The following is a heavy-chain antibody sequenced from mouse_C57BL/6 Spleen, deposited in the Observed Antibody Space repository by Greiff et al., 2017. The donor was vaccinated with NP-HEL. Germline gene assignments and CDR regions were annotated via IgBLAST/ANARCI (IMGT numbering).Heavy chain of an antibody. J-gene: IGHJ4*01. V-gene: IGHV5-16*01. D-gene: IGHD1-1*01. Sequence: EVQRVESEGGLVQPGSSMKLSCTASGFTFSDYYMAWVRQVPEKGLEWVANINYDGSSTYYLDSLKSRFIISRDNAKNILYLQMSSLKSEDTATYYCARVPITTVVANYAMDYWGQGTSVTVSS. CDR1: GFTFSDYY. CDR2: INYDGSST. CDR3: ARVPITTVVANYAMDY.